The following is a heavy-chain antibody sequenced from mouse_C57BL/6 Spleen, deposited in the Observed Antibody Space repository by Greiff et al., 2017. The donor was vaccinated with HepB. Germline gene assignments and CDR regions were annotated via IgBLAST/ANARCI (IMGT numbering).Heavy chain of an antibody. CDR1: GFTFSSYA. V-gene: IGHV5-4*03. CDR2: ISDGGSYT. D-gene: IGHD2-5*01. Sequence: EVKLVESGGGLVKPGGSLKLSCAASGFTFSSYAMSWVRQTPEKRLEWVATISDGGSYTYYPDNVKGRFTISRGNAKNNLYLQMSHLKSEDTAMYYCARAYYSNYFDYWGQGTTLTVSS. CDR3: ARAYYSNYFDY. J-gene: IGHJ2*01.